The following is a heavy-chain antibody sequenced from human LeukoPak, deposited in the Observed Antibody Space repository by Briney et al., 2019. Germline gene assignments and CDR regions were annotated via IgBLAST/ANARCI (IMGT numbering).Heavy chain of an antibody. V-gene: IGHV1-69*05. J-gene: IGHJ3*02. CDR1: GGTFSSYA. D-gene: IGHD3-22*01. Sequence: SVKVSCKASGGTFSSYAISWVRQAPGQGLEWMGRIIPIFGTANYAQKFQGRVTITTGESTSTAYMELSSLRSEDTAVYYCARGGYPTDDAFDIWGQGTMVTVSS. CDR3: ARGGYPTDDAFDI. CDR2: IIPIFGTA.